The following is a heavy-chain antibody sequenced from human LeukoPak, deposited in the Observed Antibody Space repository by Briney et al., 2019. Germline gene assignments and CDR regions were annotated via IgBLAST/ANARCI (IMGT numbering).Heavy chain of an antibody. Sequence: SETLSLTCAVYGGSFSGYYWSWIRQPPGKGLEWIGEINHSGSTNYNPSLKSRVTISVDASKNQFSLKLSSVTAADTAVYYCARGLDYWGQGTLVTVSS. CDR3: ARGLDY. V-gene: IGHV4-34*01. CDR1: GGSFSGYY. CDR2: INHSGST. J-gene: IGHJ4*02.